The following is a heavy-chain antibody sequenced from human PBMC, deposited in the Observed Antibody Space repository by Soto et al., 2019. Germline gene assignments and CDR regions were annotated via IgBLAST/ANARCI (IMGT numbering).Heavy chain of an antibody. D-gene: IGHD2-8*01. J-gene: IGHJ4*02. V-gene: IGHV3-11*06. CDR1: GFTFSDYY. Sequence: GGSLRLSCAASGFTFSDYYMSWIRQAPGKGLEWVSYIGPSSSYTNYADSVKGRFTISRDNTENSLYLQMNSLRAEDTAVYYCARVVRLMLYSDYWGQGTLVTV. CDR2: IGPSSSYT. CDR3: ARVVRLMLYSDY.